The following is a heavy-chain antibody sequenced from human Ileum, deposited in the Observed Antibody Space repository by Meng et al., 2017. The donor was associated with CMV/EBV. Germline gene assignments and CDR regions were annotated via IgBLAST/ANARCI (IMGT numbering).Heavy chain of an antibody. Sequence: SETLSLTCTVSGGSISSGDYYWSWIRQPPGKGLEWIGYIYYSGSTYYNPSLKSRVTISVDTSKNQFSLKLSSVTAADTAVYYCARGRQLERRYFDYWGQGTLVTVSS. J-gene: IGHJ4*02. CDR3: ARGRQLERRYFDY. CDR1: GGSISSGDYY. CDR2: IYYSGST. V-gene: IGHV4-30-4*08. D-gene: IGHD1-1*01.